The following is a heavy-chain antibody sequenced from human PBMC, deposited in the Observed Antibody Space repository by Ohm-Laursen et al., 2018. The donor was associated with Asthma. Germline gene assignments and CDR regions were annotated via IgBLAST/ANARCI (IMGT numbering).Heavy chain of an antibody. CDR3: AREWGGMDV. V-gene: IGHV3-48*01. Sequence: SLRLSCAASGYTFSRYSIHWVRQFPGKGLEWVSYISSSSSTIYYADSVKGRFTISRDNAKNSLYLQMNNLRAEDAAIYYCAREWGGMDVWGQGTTVTVSS. J-gene: IGHJ6*02. CDR2: ISSSSSTI. D-gene: IGHD3-16*01. CDR1: GYTFSRYS.